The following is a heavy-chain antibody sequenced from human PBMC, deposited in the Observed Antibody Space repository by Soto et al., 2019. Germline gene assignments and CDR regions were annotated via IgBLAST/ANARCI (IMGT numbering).Heavy chain of an antibody. CDR3: AREGSHSAYNSAIGTQLWSFDR. D-gene: IGHD1-1*01. J-gene: IGHJ5*02. CDR1: RAYCNSFH. Sequence: PSETLSLTCTVARAYCNSFHWYWVRQRAGKVLLWFWRIFPYGNTDYCPSLKSRVPLSVDTSKNPISLNLTPVTAADMAVYYCAREGSHSAYNSAIGTQLWSFDRWGQGLPVTVSS. CDR2: IFPYGNT. V-gene: IGHV4-4*07.